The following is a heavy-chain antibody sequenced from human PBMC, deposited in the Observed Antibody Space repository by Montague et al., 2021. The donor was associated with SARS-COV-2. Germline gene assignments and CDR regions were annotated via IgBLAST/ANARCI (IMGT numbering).Heavy chain of an antibody. CDR2: IYYRRST. CDR1: GVSMTDYY. Sequence: SETLSLTCTVSGVSMTDYYWSWIRQPPGKGLEWLADIYYRRSTSYSPSLMSRVTISVDTSKKQFSLKLSSVTAADTAVYYCARQRNDDVLDYWGQGTLVTVSS. CDR3: ARQRNDDVLDY. D-gene: IGHD1-1*01. J-gene: IGHJ4*02. V-gene: IGHV4-59*08.